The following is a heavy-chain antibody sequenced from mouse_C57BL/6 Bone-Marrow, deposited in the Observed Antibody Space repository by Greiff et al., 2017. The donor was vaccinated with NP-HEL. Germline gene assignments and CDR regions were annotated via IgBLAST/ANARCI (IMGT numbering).Heavy chain of an antibody. CDR2: INPNNGGT. V-gene: IGHV1-26*01. CDR3: ANYYSNYYYAMDY. CDR1: GYTFTDYY. D-gene: IGHD2-5*01. J-gene: IGHJ4*01. Sequence: EVQLQQSGPELVKPGASVKISCKASGYTFTDYYMNWVKQSHGKSLEWIGDINPNNGGTSYNQKFKGKATLTVDKSSSTAYMELRSLTSEDSAVYYCANYYSNYYYAMDYWGQGTSVTVSS.